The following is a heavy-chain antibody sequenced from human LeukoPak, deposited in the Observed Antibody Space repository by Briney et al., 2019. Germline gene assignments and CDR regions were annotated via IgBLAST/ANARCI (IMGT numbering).Heavy chain of an antibody. J-gene: IGHJ4*02. CDR2: IIPIFGTA. CDR3: ARRGAGDSSGYYLDY. D-gene: IGHD3-22*01. V-gene: IGHV1-69*13. CDR1: GGTFSTYA. Sequence: SVKVSCKASGGTFSTYAIDWVRQAPGQGLEWVGGIIPIFGTANYAQKFQGRVTITADESTSTAYMELSSLRSEDTAVYYCARRGAGDSSGYYLDYWGQGTLVTVSS.